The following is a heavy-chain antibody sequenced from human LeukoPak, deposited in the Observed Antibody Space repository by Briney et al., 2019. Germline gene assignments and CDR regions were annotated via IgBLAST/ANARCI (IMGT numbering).Heavy chain of an antibody. V-gene: IGHV3-23*01. CDR2: ISGVGGCT. D-gene: IGHD4-17*01. CDR3: AKDEGGYCDYVLGY. J-gene: IGHJ4*02. Sequence: GRSLRLSCAAAGFTVSISWMDWARQAPGGGRESLPAISGVGGCTSYADCVKGRLTISRDTTTNSLCLQMDSLTGADTAVYYCAKDEGGYCDYVLGYWGQGTLVTVSS. CDR1: GFTVSISW.